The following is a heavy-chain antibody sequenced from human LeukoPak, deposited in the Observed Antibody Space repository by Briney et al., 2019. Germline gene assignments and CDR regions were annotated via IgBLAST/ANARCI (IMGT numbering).Heavy chain of an antibody. Sequence: PGGSLGLSCAASGFTFSSYSMNWVRQAPGKGLEWVSYISSSSSTIYYADSVKGRFTISRDNAKNSLYLQMNSLRDEDTAVYYCARVGPLWFGELFTPLPYYYYYGMDVWGQGTTVTVSS. CDR2: ISSSSSTI. D-gene: IGHD3-10*01. V-gene: IGHV3-48*02. CDR3: ARVGPLWFGELFTPLPYYYYYGMDV. CDR1: GFTFSSYS. J-gene: IGHJ6*02.